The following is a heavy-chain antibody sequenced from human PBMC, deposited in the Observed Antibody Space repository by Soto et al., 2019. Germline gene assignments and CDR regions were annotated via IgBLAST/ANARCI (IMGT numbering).Heavy chain of an antibody. J-gene: IGHJ4*02. CDR3: AKEGGLGGGYDISSSYCFDY. CDR2: ISYDGSNT. D-gene: IGHD5-12*01. CDR1: GFTFSSYG. Sequence: QVQLVESGGGVVQPGRSLRLSCVASGFTFSSYGMHWVRQAPGKGLEWVAIISYDGSNTYYADSVKGRFTISRDNSKNPLYLQMNSLRAEDTSVYYCAKEGGLGGGYDISSSYCFDYWGQGTLVTVSS. V-gene: IGHV3-30*18.